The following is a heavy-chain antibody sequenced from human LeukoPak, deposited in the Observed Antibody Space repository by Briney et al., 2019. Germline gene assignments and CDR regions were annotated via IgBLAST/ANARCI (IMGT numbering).Heavy chain of an antibody. J-gene: IGHJ4*02. CDR1: GGSVSSGSYY. D-gene: IGHD3-3*01. V-gene: IGHV4-61*01. CDR2: IYYSGST. Sequence: PSETLSLTCTVSGGSVSSGSYYWSWIRQPPGKGLEWIGYIYYSGSTNYNPSLKSRVTISVDTSKNQFSLKLSSVTAADTAVYYCARYTIFGVVRNFDYWGQGTLVTVSS. CDR3: ARYTIFGVVRNFDY.